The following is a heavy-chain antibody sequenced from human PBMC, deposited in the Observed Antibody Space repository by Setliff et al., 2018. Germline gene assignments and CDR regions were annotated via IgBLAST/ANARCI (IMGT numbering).Heavy chain of an antibody. CDR2: IYTSWST. V-gene: IGHV4-61*09. CDR1: GDSISSRRNY. CDR3: ARMSGFQYIDV. J-gene: IGHJ6*03. D-gene: IGHD3-3*01. Sequence: SETLSLTCAVSGDSISSRRNYWGWFRQPAGKELEWIGQIYTSWSTNYNPSLKSRVTISLDTSKNQFSLSLTSVTAEDTAVYYCARMSGFQYIDVWDRGTTVTVSS.